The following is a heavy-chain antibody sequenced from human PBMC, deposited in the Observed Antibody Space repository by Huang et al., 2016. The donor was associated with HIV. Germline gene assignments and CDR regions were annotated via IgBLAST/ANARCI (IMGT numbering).Heavy chain of an antibody. J-gene: IGHJ2*01. CDR1: GYTFTNYA. CDR3: ARLSGYYNILTGYRYDWYFDL. CDR2: INAGNGNT. V-gene: IGHV1-3*01. Sequence: QVQLVQSGAEVKKPGASVKVSCKASGYTFTNYAMHWVRQAPGQRLEWMGWINAGNGNTKDSQKVQGRVTITRDTSASTAYMELSSLRSEDTAVYYCARLSGYYNILTGYRYDWYFDLWGRGTLVTVSS. D-gene: IGHD3-9*01.